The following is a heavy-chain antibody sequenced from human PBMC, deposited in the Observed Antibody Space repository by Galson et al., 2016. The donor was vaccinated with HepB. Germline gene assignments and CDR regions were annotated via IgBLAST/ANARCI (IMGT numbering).Heavy chain of an antibody. CDR3: ARGRVVVTAIRVWYFDL. Sequence: SETLSLTCGVYGGSLSGYYWSWIRQPPGKGLEWIGEINHGGSTNYNPSLKSRVTLSVDTSKNHSSLKLSSVTAADTAVYFCARGRVVVTAIRVWYFDLWGRGTLVTVSS. V-gene: IGHV4-34*01. CDR1: GGSLSGYY. CDR2: INHGGST. J-gene: IGHJ2*01. D-gene: IGHD2-21*02.